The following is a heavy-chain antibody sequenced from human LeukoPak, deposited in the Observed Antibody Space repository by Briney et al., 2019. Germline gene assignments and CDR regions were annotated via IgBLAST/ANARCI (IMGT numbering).Heavy chain of an antibody. CDR3: ARDSELRFLEWLFDY. V-gene: IGHV3-33*01. CDR1: GFTFSSYG. Sequence: GGSVRLSCAASGFTFSSYGMHWVRQAPGKGLEWVAVIWYDGSNKYYADSVKGRFTISRDNSKNTLYLQMNSLRAEDTAVYYCARDSELRFLEWLFDYWGQGTLVTVSS. J-gene: IGHJ4*02. CDR2: IWYDGSNK. D-gene: IGHD3-3*01.